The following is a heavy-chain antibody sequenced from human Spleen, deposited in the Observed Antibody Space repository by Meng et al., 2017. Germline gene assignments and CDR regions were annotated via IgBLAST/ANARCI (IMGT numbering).Heavy chain of an antibody. Sequence: ASVKVSCKASGFTFTGYYMHWVRQAPGQGLEWMGWINPNSGGTHYAQKFQGRVTMTRDTSIGTAYMELNRLRSDDTAVYSCARELAYSSDSPGYYALDVWGQGTTVTVSS. D-gene: IGHD6-19*01. CDR3: ARELAYSSDSPGYYALDV. V-gene: IGHV1-2*02. J-gene: IGHJ6*02. CDR2: INPNSGGT. CDR1: GFTFTGYY.